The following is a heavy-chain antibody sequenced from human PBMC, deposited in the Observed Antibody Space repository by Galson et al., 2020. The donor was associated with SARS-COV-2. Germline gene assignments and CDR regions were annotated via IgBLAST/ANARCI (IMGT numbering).Heavy chain of an antibody. CDR1: GFTFSDYY. J-gene: IGHJ3*02. CDR3: ARPPYYYDSSGYPLLMLFDI. D-gene: IGHD3-22*01. CDR2: ISSSGSTI. V-gene: IGHV3-11*01. Sequence: NSGGSLRLSCAASGFTFSDYYMSWIRQAPGKGLEWVSYISSSGSTIYYADSVKGRFTISRDNAKNSLYLQMNSLRAEDTAVYYCARPPYYYDSSGYPLLMLFDIWGQGTMVTVSS.